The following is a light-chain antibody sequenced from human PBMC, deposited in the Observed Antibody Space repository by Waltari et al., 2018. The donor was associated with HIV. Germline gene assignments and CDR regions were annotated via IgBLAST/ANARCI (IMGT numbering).Light chain of an antibody. Sequence: QSALTQPPSVSGSPGQSVSLSCSGTTSDVGFSDYVSWYQQYPGKAPKLIIFDVNQRPSGVPERFYGSKSGNTASLTISGLQTEDEADYFCCAYAAGHVSYVFGNGTAVAVL. CDR1: TSDVGFSDY. J-gene: IGLJ1*01. CDR2: DVN. CDR3: CAYAAGHVSYV. V-gene: IGLV2-11*01.